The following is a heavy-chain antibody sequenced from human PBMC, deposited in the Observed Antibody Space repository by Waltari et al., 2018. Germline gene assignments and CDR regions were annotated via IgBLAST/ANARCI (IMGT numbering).Heavy chain of an antibody. CDR1: GFTFRNYE. V-gene: IGHV3-48*03. CDR2: ISSGASII. CDR3: ARGEGGANEY. D-gene: IGHD1-26*01. Sequence: EVQLVESGGGLVQPGGSLRLFCAASGFTFRNYEMNWVRQAPGKGWDWVAYISSGASIIYYADSVKGRFTISRDNAKNSVYLQMSSLRAEDTAIYYCARGEGGANEYWGQGTLVTVSA. J-gene: IGHJ4*02.